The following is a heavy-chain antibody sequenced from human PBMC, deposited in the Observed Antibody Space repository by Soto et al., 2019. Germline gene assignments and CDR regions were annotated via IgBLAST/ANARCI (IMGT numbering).Heavy chain of an antibody. CDR1: GFTFNDYT. D-gene: IGHD5-12*01. CDR2: ITWDGDTS. Sequence: EVQLVESGGVVVQPGGSLRLSCAASGFTFNDYTMYWVRQAPGKGLEWVSLITWDGDTSFYGDSVRGRFTISRDNSKNSLFLQMNSLTTEDTALYYCARDPLWLRPSFDAFDIWGRGTLVTVSS. CDR3: ARDPLWLRPSFDAFDI. J-gene: IGHJ3*02. V-gene: IGHV3-43*01.